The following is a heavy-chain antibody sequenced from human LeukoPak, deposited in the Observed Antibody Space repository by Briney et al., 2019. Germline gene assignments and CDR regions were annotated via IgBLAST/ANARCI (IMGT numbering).Heavy chain of an antibody. V-gene: IGHV1-2*02. CDR3: ARGSPYCGGDCSIY. D-gene: IGHD2-21*02. J-gene: IGHJ4*02. CDR1: GYTFTGYY. CDR2: INPNSGNT. Sequence: ASVKVPCKASGYTFTGYYMHWVRQAPGQGLEWMGWINPNSGNTNYAQKLQGRVTITADKSTTTAYMELSSLRSEDTAVYYCARGSPYCGGDCSIYWGQGTLVTVSS.